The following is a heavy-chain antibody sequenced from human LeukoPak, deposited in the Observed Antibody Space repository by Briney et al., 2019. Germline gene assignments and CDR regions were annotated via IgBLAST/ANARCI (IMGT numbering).Heavy chain of an antibody. CDR2: ISGSGGST. Sequence: GGSLRLSCAASGFTFSSYAMSWVRQAPGKGLEWVSAISGSGGSTYYADSVKGRFTISRDNSKSTLYLQMNSLRPEDTAVYYCATDFPCSTTSCYWGYWGQGTLVTVSS. CDR3: ATDFPCSTTSCYWGY. CDR1: GFTFSSYA. V-gene: IGHV3-23*01. J-gene: IGHJ4*02. D-gene: IGHD2-2*01.